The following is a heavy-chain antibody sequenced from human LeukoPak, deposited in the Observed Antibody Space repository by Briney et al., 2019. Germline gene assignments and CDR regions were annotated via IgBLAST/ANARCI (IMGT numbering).Heavy chain of an antibody. J-gene: IGHJ4*02. CDR1: GGSISSNNW. CDR3: ARHYYYDFWSGYPHFDY. Sequence: SETLSLTCAVSGGSISSNNWWSWVRQPPGKGLEWIGEIFHSGSTNYNPSLKSRVTISVDKSKNQFSLKLNSVTAADTAVYYCARHYYYDFWSGYPHFDYWGQGTLVTVSS. CDR2: IFHSGST. V-gene: IGHV4-4*02. D-gene: IGHD3-3*01.